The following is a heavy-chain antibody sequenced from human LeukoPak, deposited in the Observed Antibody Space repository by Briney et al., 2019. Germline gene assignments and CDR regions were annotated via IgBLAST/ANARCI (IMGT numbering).Heavy chain of an antibody. CDR1: GFIFSNFD. CDR2: INAGGGST. V-gene: IGHV3-64*02. J-gene: IGHJ4*02. Sequence: GGSLRLSCAASGFIFSNFDMHWVRQAPGKGLEYVSSINAGGGSTYYAASVKGRFAISRDAVKDTLYLQMGSVRIEDTAVYYCARGGLESPWSGYNAPDFWGQGTLVAVSS. D-gene: IGHD3-3*01. CDR3: ARGGLESPWSGYNAPDF.